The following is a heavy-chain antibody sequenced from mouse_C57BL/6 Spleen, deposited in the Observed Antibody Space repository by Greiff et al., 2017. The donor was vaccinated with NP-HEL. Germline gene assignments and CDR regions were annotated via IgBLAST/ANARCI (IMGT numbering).Heavy chain of an antibody. Sequence: VHVKQSGAELVRPGASVELSCTASGFNIKDDYMHWVKQRPEQGLEWIGWIDPENGDTEYASKFQGKATITADTSSNTAYLQLSSLTSEDTTVYYCTTSGRYYWGQGTTLTVSS. J-gene: IGHJ2*01. CDR3: TTSGRYY. CDR2: IDPENGDT. D-gene: IGHD1-3*01. V-gene: IGHV14-4*01. CDR1: GFNIKDDY.